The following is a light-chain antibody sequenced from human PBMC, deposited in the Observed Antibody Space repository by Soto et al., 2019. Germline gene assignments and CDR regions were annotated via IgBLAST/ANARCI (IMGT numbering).Light chain of an antibody. CDR1: QSVNRF. CDR3: QQRFTWPPS. Sequence: EVVLTRCPATLTLSPGDGATLSCRASQSVNRFLAWYQQKPGQAPRLLIYDASNRASGIPARFSGSGSGTDFTLTIGSLEPEDFAVYYCQQRFTWPPSFGGGTKVDI. V-gene: IGKV3-11*01. J-gene: IGKJ4*01. CDR2: DAS.